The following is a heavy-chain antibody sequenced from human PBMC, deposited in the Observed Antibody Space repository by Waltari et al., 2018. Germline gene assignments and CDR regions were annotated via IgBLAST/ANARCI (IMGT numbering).Heavy chain of an antibody. Sequence: QVQLVQSGAEVKKPGASMKVSCRASGYTFTGHYFPSVRPAPGQGLEYMGWINPDTGVTKYSQNFQGRVSMTWDTSIDTAYVELSRLRSDDSAVYFCARDQLQSWDSRDWQSRAFDFWGQGTLVTVSS. D-gene: IGHD6-19*01. CDR1: GYTFTGHY. V-gene: IGHV1-2*02. J-gene: IGHJ4*02. CDR3: ARDQLQSWDSRDWQSRAFDF. CDR2: INPDTGVT.